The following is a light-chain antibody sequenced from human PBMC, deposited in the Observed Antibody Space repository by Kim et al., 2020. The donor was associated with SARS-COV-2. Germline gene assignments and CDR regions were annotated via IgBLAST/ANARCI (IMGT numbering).Light chain of an antibody. CDR1: SSNIGSNY. CDR3: AAWDDSLSGRV. CDR2: RNN. J-gene: IGLJ2*01. Sequence: QSVLTQPPSASGTPGQRVTISCSGSSSNIGSNYVYWYQQLPGTAPKLLIYRNNQRPSGVPDRFSGSKFGTLASLAISGLRSEDEADYYCAAWDDSLSGRVFGGGTQLTV. V-gene: IGLV1-47*01.